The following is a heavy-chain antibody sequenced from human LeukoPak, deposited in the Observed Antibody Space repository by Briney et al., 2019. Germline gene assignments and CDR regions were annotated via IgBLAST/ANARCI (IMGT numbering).Heavy chain of an antibody. Sequence: PSETLSLTCAVYGGSFSGYYWSWIRQPPGKGLEWIGEINHSGSTNYNPSLKSRVTISVDTSKNQFSLKLSSVTAADTAVNYCARLRYYYDSSGYYCIFDYWGQGTLVTVSS. D-gene: IGHD3-22*01. V-gene: IGHV4-34*01. J-gene: IGHJ4*02. CDR3: ARLRYYYDSSGYYCIFDY. CDR1: GGSFSGYY. CDR2: INHSGST.